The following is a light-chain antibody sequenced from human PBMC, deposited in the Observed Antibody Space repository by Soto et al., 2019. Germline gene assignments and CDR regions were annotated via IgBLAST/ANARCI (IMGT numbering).Light chain of an antibody. V-gene: IGKV1-39*01. CDR3: QQSYMPTIT. CDR1: QSISAY. Sequence: SHLTQSPASLAASLGDRVTLPXRPSQSISAYFNWYQQKPGXAPKXXXYAXSNLQSGVPSRLSGSGSGTDFTRTISSLQPDDCATYYWQQSYMPTITFGQGTRLEIK. J-gene: IGKJ5*01. CDR2: AXS.